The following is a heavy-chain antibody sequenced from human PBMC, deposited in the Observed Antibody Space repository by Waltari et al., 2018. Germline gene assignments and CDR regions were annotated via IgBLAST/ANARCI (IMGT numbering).Heavy chain of an antibody. V-gene: IGHV3-33*01. D-gene: IGHD6-25*01. CDR3: ARLSGYNTIDY. CDR2: IWYDGNNK. Sequence: QVQLVESGGGVVQTGRSLRLSCAASGFTFSSYGMHWVRQAPGKGLEWVALIWYDGNNKYYADSVKGRFTISRDTSENTLFLQMDSLRAEDTAIYYCARLSGYNTIDYWGQGTLVTVSP. J-gene: IGHJ4*02. CDR1: GFTFSSYG.